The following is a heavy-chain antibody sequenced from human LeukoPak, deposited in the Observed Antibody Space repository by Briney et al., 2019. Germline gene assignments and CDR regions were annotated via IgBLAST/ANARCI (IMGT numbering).Heavy chain of an antibody. CDR2: IYYSGST. D-gene: IGHD4-17*01. CDR1: GASISSYY. Sequence: SETLSLTCTVSGASISSYYWSWIRQPPGKGLEWIGYIYYSGSTNYNPSLKSRVTIPVDTSKNQFSLKLTSVTAADTAVYYCARDRLRYGMDVWGQGTTVTVSS. V-gene: IGHV4-59*01. CDR3: ARDRLRYGMDV. J-gene: IGHJ6*02.